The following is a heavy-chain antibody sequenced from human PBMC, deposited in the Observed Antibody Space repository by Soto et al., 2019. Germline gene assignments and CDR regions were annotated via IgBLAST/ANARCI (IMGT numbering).Heavy chain of an antibody. Sequence: SETLSLTCTVSDGSISSSGYYWGWIRQPPGKGLEWIASIYYSGSTYYNPSLKSRLTISEDRSKNQLTLKLKSVTAADTAVYYCTRHYSGYDLGGYWGQGTLVTVSS. CDR1: DGSISSSGYY. D-gene: IGHD5-12*01. CDR3: TRHYSGYDLGGY. CDR2: IYYSGST. J-gene: IGHJ4*02. V-gene: IGHV4-39*01.